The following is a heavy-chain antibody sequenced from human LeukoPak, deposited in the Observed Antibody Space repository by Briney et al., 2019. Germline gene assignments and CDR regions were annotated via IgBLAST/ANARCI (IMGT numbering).Heavy chain of an antibody. D-gene: IGHD2-15*01. CDR3: ARHIHPARLPWKVMSSTLSLDS. CDR1: GYIFSNYW. CDR2: IYPDDSDT. J-gene: IGHJ4*02. Sequence: PGESLKISCKGSGYIFSNYWIGWVRQRPGKGLQWMGIIYPDDSDTRYSPSFQGQVTISADKSVTTAYLQWRNLRASDTAVYYCARHIHPARLPWKVMSSTLSLDSWGQGTLVTVS. V-gene: IGHV5-51*01.